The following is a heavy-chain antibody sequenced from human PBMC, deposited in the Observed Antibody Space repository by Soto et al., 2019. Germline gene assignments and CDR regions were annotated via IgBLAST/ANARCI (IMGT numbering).Heavy chain of an antibody. CDR2: SHSSGSA. J-gene: IGHJ4*02. CDR1: GVSITSVGYY. D-gene: IGHD3-16*01. V-gene: IGHV4-31*03. Sequence: QVQLLESGPGLVKPSQTLSLTCTVSGVSITSVGYYWSWVRQSPEKGLEWIGSSHSSGSAHYNSAFKSRVEISVDPFKSQFSLKLTSVTAADSAMYYCASAQTARFREGFPHMIFGAPGTPLLVPS. CDR3: ASAQTARFREGFPHMIF.